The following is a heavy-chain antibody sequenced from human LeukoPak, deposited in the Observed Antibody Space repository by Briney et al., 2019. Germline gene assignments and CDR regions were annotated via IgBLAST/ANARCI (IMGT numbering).Heavy chain of an antibody. V-gene: IGHV3-23*01. CDR1: GFTFSSYG. J-gene: IGHJ6*04. CDR3: AELGITMIGGV. D-gene: IGHD3-10*02. CDR2: ISGSGSDGST. Sequence: GGSLRLSCAASGFTFSSYGMSWVRQAPGKGLEWVSGISGSGSDGSTYYADSVKGRFTISRDNAKNSLYLQMNSLRAEDTAVYYCAELGITMIGGVWGKGTTVTISS.